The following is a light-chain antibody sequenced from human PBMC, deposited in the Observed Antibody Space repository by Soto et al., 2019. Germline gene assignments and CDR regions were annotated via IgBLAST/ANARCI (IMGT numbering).Light chain of an antibody. J-gene: IGKJ1*01. CDR1: QSVNNY. CDR3: QQRSVWPWT. Sequence: EIVMTQSPATLSVSPGERATLSCRASQSVNNYLAWYQQKPGQAPRLLIYDTSDRASGIPARFSGSGSGTDFTLTISSLEPEDFAVFYRQQRSVWPWTFGQGTKVDIK. V-gene: IGKV3-11*01. CDR2: DTS.